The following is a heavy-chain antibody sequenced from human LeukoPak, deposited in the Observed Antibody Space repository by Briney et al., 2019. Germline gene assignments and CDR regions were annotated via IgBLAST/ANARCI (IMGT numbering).Heavy chain of an antibody. CDR1: GDSITDSDYY. V-gene: IGHV4-30-2*01. Sequence: PSETLSLTCTVSGDSITDSDYYWTWIRQPAGQGLEWIGYSHHTGTTYYNPSLEGRVAISVDTSKNQFSLTLRSVTAADTAVYYCARQYINGVHPFDHWGQGTLVAVSS. CDR2: SHHTGTT. J-gene: IGHJ4*02. CDR3: ARQYINGVHPFDH. D-gene: IGHD1-14*01.